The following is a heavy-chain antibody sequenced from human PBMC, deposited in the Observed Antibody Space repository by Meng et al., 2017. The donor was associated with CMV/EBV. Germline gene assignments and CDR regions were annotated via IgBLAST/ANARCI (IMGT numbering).Heavy chain of an antibody. J-gene: IGHJ6*02. D-gene: IGHD2-2*01. Sequence: SETLSLTCTVSGGSISSGDYYWNWIRQPPGKGLEWIGYIYYSGSTYYNPSPKSRVTISVDTSKNQFSLKLSSVTAADTAVYYCARGVAPIVVVPAAMSRRGMDVWGQGTTVTVSS. V-gene: IGHV4-30-4*08. CDR1: GGSISSGDYY. CDR2: IYYSGST. CDR3: ARGVAPIVVVPAAMSRRGMDV.